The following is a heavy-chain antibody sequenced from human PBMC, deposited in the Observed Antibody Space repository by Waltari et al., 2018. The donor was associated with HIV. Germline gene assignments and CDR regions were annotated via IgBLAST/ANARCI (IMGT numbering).Heavy chain of an antibody. D-gene: IGHD1-26*01. CDR1: GLPFSTFW. V-gene: IGHV3-7*01. CDR2: IKDDGSEK. CDR3: ARIGTFPHNYAIDF. Sequence: EVQLMESGGGLVQSGGSLRLSCVASGLPFSTFWTCWVRQTPGKGLEWVAYIKDDGSEKYYMGSVKGRFTISRDNAKNSMFLQMNSLRAEDTAVYYCARIGTFPHNYAIDFWGQGTTVTVSS. J-gene: IGHJ6*02.